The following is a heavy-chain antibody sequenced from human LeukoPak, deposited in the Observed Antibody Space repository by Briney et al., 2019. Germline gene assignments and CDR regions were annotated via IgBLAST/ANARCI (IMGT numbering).Heavy chain of an antibody. CDR3: AEGGAYYDFRFDP. D-gene: IGHD3-3*01. CDR1: GFTFRSYA. Sequence: PGGSLRLSCAASGFTFRSYAMNWVRQAPGKGLEWVSTISGSGGTTHYADSVKGRFTISRDNSKNALYLQMNSLRAEDTAIYYCAEGGAYYDFRFDPWGQGTLVTVSS. CDR2: ISGSGGTT. J-gene: IGHJ5*02. V-gene: IGHV3-23*01.